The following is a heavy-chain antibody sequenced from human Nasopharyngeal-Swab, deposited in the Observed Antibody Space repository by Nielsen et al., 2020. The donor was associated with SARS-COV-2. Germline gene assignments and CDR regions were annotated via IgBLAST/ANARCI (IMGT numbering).Heavy chain of an antibody. CDR1: GGSITSSRHR. V-gene: IGHV4-39*02. J-gene: IGHJ4*02. D-gene: IGHD3-3*01. CDR2: ILVNRYT. Sequence: SETLSLTCTLSGGSITSSRHRWGWIRQPPGKGLQSIGQILVNRYTEYHPSVRGRITVYADTSENYFSLRLSYVTAADTAVYYCARLDPFGSEDKWGQGTLVTVSS. CDR3: ARLDPFGSEDK.